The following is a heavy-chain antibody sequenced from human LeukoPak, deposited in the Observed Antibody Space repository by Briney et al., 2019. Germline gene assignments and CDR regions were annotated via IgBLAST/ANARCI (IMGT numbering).Heavy chain of an antibody. CDR1: GFTFSSYG. D-gene: IGHD1-26*01. V-gene: IGHV3-23*01. CDR2: ISGSGGTT. J-gene: IGHJ3*02. CDR3: ARGGSYLSAFDI. Sequence: GGTLRLSCAASGFTFSSYGMSWVRQAPGKGLEWVSTISGSGGTTYYADSVKGRFTISRDNSKNTLYLQMNSLRAEDTAVYYCARGGSYLSAFDIWGQGTMVTVSS.